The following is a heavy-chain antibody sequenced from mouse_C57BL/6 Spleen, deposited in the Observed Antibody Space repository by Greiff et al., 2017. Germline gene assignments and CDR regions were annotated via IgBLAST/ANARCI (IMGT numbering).Heavy chain of an antibody. J-gene: IGHJ4*01. V-gene: IGHV1-80*01. CDR2: IYPGDGDT. D-gene: IGHD2-4*01. CDR1: GYAFSSYW. Sequence: LKQSGASVKISCKASGYAFSSYWLTWVKQRPGKGLEWIGQIYPGDGDTNYNGKFKGKDTLTADQSSSTAYMQLSSLTSEESAVYFCERCYYDLYYAMDDWGQGTSVTVSS. CDR3: ERCYYDLYYAMDD.